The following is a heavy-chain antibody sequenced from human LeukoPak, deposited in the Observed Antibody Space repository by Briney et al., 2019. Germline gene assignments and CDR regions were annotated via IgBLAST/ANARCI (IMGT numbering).Heavy chain of an antibody. D-gene: IGHD6-19*01. CDR1: GDSINGYF. V-gene: IGHV4-59*08. CDR3: ARHGNTGPVSGLPLDH. Sequence: ETLSLTCTVSGDSINGYFWSWIRQPPGQGLEWVGYIYYRGGTSYNPSLGGRITVSLDTSRSQFFLRLTSVTPADTAMYYCARHGNTGPVSGLPLDHWGHGPLVSVSS. J-gene: IGHJ4*01. CDR2: IYYRGGT.